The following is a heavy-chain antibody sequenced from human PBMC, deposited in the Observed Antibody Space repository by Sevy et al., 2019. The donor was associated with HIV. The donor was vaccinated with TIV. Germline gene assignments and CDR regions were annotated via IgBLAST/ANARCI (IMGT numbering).Heavy chain of an antibody. Sequence: ILSLTCTVSGGSISSGSYYWSWIRQPAGKGVEWIGRIYTSGSTNYNPSLKSRVTMSADTSKNQFSLKLSSVTAADTAVHYCARGAAVAGHDYWGQGTLVVVSS. J-gene: IGHJ4*02. D-gene: IGHD6-19*01. CDR2: IYTSGST. CDR3: ARGAAVAGHDY. V-gene: IGHV4-61*02. CDR1: GGSISSGSYY.